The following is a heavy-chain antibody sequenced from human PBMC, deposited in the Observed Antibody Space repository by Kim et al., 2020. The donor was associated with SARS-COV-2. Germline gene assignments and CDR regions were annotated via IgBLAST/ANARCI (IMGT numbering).Heavy chain of an antibody. D-gene: IGHD6-13*01. CDR3: AKVQGSSWYPYYYGMDV. Sequence: GSLRLSCAASGFTFSSYGMHWVRQAPGKGLEWVAVISYDGSNKYYADSVKGRFTISRDNSKNTLYLQMNSLRAEDTAVYYCAKVQGSSWYPYYYGMDVWGQGTTVTVSS. CDR2: ISYDGSNK. CDR1: GFTFSSYG. J-gene: IGHJ6*02. V-gene: IGHV3-30*18.